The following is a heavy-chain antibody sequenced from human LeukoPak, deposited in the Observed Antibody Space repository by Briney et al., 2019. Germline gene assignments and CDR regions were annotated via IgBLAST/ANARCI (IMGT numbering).Heavy chain of an antibody. CDR3: ARGRVGSSWVNFDY. Sequence: SETLSLTCTVSGGSISSYYWSWIRQPPGKGLEWIGCIYYSGSTNYNPSLKSRVTISVDTSKNQFSLKLSSVTAADTAVYYCARGRVGSSWVNFDYWGQGTLVTVSS. V-gene: IGHV4-59*01. CDR2: IYYSGST. CDR1: GGSISSYY. D-gene: IGHD6-13*01. J-gene: IGHJ4*02.